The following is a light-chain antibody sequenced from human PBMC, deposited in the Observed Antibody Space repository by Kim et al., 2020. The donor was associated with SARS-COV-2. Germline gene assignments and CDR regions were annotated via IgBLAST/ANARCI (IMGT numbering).Light chain of an antibody. CDR2: EDN. Sequence: KAVTISCTRSSGSIASNYVQWYRQRPGSATTTVIFEDNQRPSGVPDRFSGSIDSPSNSASLTISGLKTEDEADYYCQSYDSSNPWVFGGGTQLTVL. CDR1: SGSIASNY. V-gene: IGLV6-57*03. J-gene: IGLJ3*02. CDR3: QSYDSSNPWV.